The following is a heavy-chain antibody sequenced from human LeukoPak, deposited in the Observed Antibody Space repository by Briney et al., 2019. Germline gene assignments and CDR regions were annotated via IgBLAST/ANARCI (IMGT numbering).Heavy chain of an antibody. Sequence: ASVPVTFKASGYTFTSYGISWVRQPPGQGLEGMGCISEYNGSTSSAQKLQGRVAMTTDTSTSTAYMELRSLRSDDTAVDYCARERESEGEIASNPKIFDPWGQGTLVTVSS. V-gene: IGHV1-18*01. CDR1: GYTFTSYG. J-gene: IGHJ5*02. D-gene: IGHD5-24*01. CDR3: ARERESEGEIASNPKIFDP. CDR2: ISEYNGST.